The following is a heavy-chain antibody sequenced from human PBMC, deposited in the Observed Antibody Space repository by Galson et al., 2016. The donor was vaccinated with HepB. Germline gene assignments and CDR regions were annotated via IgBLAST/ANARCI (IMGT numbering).Heavy chain of an antibody. CDR3: AKDRYDSSGARYDY. Sequence: SLRLSCAASGFTFSNYAMSWVRQAPGKGLEWVSGISESGGTTYDTDSPKGRFTISRDNSRNMLFLQMTSMRAEDTAVYYCAKDRYDSSGARYDYWGQGTLFTVSS. J-gene: IGHJ4*02. D-gene: IGHD3-22*01. V-gene: IGHV3-23*01. CDR2: ISESGGTT. CDR1: GFTFSNYA.